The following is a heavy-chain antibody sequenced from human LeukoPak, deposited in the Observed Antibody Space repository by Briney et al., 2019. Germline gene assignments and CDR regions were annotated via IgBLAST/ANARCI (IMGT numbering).Heavy chain of an antibody. Sequence: SETPSLTCTVSGGSISSGGYYWSWIRQPPGKGLEWIGCIYHSGSTHYNPSLKSRVTISVDRSKNQFSLKLSSVTAADTAVYYCARDSGGTTSVDPWGQGTLVTVSS. CDR1: GGSISSGGYY. CDR2: IYHSGST. D-gene: IGHD1-1*01. CDR3: ARDSGGTTSVDP. V-gene: IGHV4-30-2*01. J-gene: IGHJ5*02.